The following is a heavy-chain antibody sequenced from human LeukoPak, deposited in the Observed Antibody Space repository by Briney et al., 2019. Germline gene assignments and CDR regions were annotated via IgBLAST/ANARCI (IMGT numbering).Heavy chain of an antibody. CDR3: ASRGVVTGAFDI. CDR1: GFTFNSHW. V-gene: IGHV3-74*01. CDR2: INGDGSST. Sequence: HPGGSLRLSCAASGFTFNSHWMHWVRQAPGKGLVWVSRINGDGSSTTYADSVKGRFTISRDNAKNTLYLQMNSLRVEDTAVYYCASRGVVTGAFDIWGQGTMVTVSS. J-gene: IGHJ3*02. D-gene: IGHD4-23*01.